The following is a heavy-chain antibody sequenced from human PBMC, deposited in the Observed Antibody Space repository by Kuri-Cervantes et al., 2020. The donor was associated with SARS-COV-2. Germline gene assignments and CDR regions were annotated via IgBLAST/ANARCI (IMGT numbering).Heavy chain of an antibody. J-gene: IGHJ6*02. Sequence: SVKVSCKASGGTFSSYAISWVRQAPGQGLEWMGGIILIFGTANYAQKFQGRVTITADESTSTAYMELSSLRSEDTAVYYCARDVGFGYSYGHSYGMDVWGQGTTVTVSS. CDR1: GGTFSSYA. CDR2: IILIFGTA. D-gene: IGHD5-18*01. V-gene: IGHV1-69*13. CDR3: ARDVGFGYSYGHSYGMDV.